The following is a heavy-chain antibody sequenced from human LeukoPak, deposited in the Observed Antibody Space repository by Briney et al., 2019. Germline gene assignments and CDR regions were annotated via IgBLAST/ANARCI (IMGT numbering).Heavy chain of an antibody. CDR1: GGSISSSSYY. J-gene: IGHJ4*02. V-gene: IGHV4-39*01. D-gene: IGHD6-13*01. CDR3: ARRIAAAGISYYFDY. Sequence: SGTLSLTCTVSGGSISSSSYYWGWIRQPPGKGLEWIGSIYYSGSTYYNPSLKSRVTISVDTSKDQFSLKLSSVTAADTDVYYCARRIAAAGISYYFDYWGQGALVTVSS. CDR2: IYYSGST.